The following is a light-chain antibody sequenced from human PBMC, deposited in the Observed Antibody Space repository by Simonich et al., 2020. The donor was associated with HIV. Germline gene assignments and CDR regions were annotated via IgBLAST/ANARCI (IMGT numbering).Light chain of an antibody. CDR1: NSYVGGYNY. J-gene: IGLJ2*01. CDR2: DVS. V-gene: IGLV2-11*01. Sequence: QSALTQPASVSGSPGPSITLSCTVSNSYVGGYNYFSWYQQNPGKAPKLLICDVSKWPSGVPDRFSGAKSGNTASLTISGLQTEDEADYYCCSYAGSYTFVFGEGTKLTVL. CDR3: CSYAGSYTFV.